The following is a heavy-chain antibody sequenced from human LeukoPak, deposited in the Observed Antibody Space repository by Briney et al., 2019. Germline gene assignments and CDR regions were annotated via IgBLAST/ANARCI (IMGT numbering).Heavy chain of an antibody. CDR1: GFTFSSYW. J-gene: IGHJ4*02. CDR3: AGDSYIPHVVVVAAPPGY. Sequence: RGSLTLSRVASGFTFSSYWMSWVPQAPGKGLEWVANIKQDGSEKYYMVSEKGRFTISRDHAKNSLYLQMNSLRAEDTAVYYCAGDSYIPHVVVVAAPPGYWGQGTLVTVSS. D-gene: IGHD2-15*01. V-gene: IGHV3-7*01. CDR2: IKQDGSEK.